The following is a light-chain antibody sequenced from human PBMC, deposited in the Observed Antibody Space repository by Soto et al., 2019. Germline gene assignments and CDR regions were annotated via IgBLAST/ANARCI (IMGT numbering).Light chain of an antibody. J-gene: IGLJ1*01. CDR1: SSDIGGYNY. CDR3: CSYAGGLYV. CDR2: DVY. Sequence: QSVLTQPRSVSGSPGQSVAISCTGTSSDIGGYNYVSWYQQHPGKVPKLIIFDVYKRPSGVPDRFSGSKSGSTASLSISGLQADDEADYYCCSYAGGLYVVGTGTKVTVL. V-gene: IGLV2-11*01.